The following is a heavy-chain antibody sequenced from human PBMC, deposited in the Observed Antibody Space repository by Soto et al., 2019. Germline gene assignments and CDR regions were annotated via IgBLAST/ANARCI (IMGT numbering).Heavy chain of an antibody. J-gene: IGHJ1*01. Sequence: GASVKVSCKASGGTFSSYAISWVRQAPGQGLEWMGGIIPIFGTANYAQKFQGRVTITADESTSTAYMELSSLRSEDTAVYYCARGGDAYYYDSSGPATHLQHWGQGTLVTVSS. CDR3: ARGGDAYYYDSSGPATHLQH. CDR1: GGTFSSYA. V-gene: IGHV1-69*13. D-gene: IGHD3-22*01. CDR2: IIPIFGTA.